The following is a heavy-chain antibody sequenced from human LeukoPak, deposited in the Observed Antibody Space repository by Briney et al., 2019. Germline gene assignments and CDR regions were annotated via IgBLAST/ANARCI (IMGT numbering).Heavy chain of an antibody. J-gene: IGHJ6*03. D-gene: IGHD3-10*01. Sequence: SETLSLTCTVSGYSISSGYYWGWIRQPPGKGLEWIGSVYHSGSTYYNPSLKSRATISVDTSKNQFSLKLSSVTAADTAVYYCSRDYGSGNYDSNTYMDVWGKGTTVTVSS. CDR2: VYHSGST. CDR3: SRDYGSGNYDSNTYMDV. CDR1: GYSISSGYY. V-gene: IGHV4-38-2*02.